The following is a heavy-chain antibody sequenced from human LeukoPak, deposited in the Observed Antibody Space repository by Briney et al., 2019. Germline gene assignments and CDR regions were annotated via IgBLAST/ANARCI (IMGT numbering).Heavy chain of an antibody. Sequence: PGVPLRLCCAASGFTFSSYALSGVRRAPGKGLEWSSAISGSGGSTYYADSVKGRFTISRDNSKNTLYLQMNSLRAEDTAVYYCAKKRGYYYYYMDVWGKGTTVTVSS. V-gene: IGHV3-23*01. CDR1: GFTFSSYA. CDR3: AKKRGYYYYYMDV. J-gene: IGHJ6*03. CDR2: ISGSGGST.